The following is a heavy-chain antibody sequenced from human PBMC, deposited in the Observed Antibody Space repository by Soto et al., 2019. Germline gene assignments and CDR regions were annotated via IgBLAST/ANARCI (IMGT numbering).Heavy chain of an antibody. CDR3: VRVPVRGALENYYGMDV. CDR2: ISAYNGNT. J-gene: IGHJ6*02. CDR1: GYTFTSYG. Sequence: ASVKVSFKASGYTFTSYGISWLRQAPGQGLEWMGWISAYNGNTNYAQKLQGRVTMTTDTSTSTAYMELRSLRSDDTAVYYCVRVPVRGALENYYGMDVWGQGTTVTVSS. V-gene: IGHV1-18*01. D-gene: IGHD3-10*01.